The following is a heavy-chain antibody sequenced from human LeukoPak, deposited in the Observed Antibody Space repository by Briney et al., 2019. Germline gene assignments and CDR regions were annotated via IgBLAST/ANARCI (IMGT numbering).Heavy chain of an antibody. CDR2: ISAYNGNT. Sequence: GASVKVSCKASGYTLSSYYMHWVRQAPGQGLEWMGWISAYNGNTNYAQKLQGRVTMTTDTSTSTAYMELRSLRSDDTAVYYCARDRERVVATMGYYWGQGTLVTVSS. CDR1: GYTLSSYY. D-gene: IGHD5-12*01. CDR3: ARDRERVVATMGYY. J-gene: IGHJ4*02. V-gene: IGHV1-18*04.